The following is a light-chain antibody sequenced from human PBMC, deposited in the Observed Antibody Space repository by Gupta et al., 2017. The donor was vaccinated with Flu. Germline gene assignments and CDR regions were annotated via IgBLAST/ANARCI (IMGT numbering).Light chain of an antibody. Sequence: PASLSASVRDRVIISCRASENIGDYLSWYQQRPGRAPKLLIYSASTLQTGVPSRFRGSRSGTDFTLTITSLQPEDFATYFCLQSYMTPRTFGPGTRVEIK. J-gene: IGKJ1*01. CDR2: SAS. V-gene: IGKV1-39*01. CDR3: LQSYMTPRT. CDR1: ENIGDY.